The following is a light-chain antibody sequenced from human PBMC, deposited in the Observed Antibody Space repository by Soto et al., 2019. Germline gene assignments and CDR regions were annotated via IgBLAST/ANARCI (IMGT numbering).Light chain of an antibody. J-gene: IGLJ1*01. Sequence: QSVLTQPASVSGSPGQSITISCTGTSSDVGGYNYVSWYQHHPGKAPKLMIFDVSNRPSGVSNRFSGSKSGNTASLTISGLPPEDEDDYYCCSYTTSNTRQVVFGTGTKLTVL. V-gene: IGLV2-14*03. CDR1: SSDVGGYNY. CDR2: DVS. CDR3: CSYTTSNTRQVV.